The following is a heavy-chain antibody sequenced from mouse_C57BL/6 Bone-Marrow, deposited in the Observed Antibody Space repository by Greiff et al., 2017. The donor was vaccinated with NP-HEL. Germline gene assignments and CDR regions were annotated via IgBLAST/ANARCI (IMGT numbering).Heavy chain of an antibody. J-gene: IGHJ2*01. D-gene: IGHD3-2*02. Sequence: VQLVESGAELARPGASVKMSCKASGYTFTSYTMHWVKQRPGQGLEWIGYINPSSGYTKYNQKFKDKATLTADKSSSTAYMQLSSLTSEDSAVYYCAGIRGFDYWGQGTTLTVSS. CDR1: GYTFTSYT. CDR3: AGIRGFDY. CDR2: INPSSGYT. V-gene: IGHV1-4*01.